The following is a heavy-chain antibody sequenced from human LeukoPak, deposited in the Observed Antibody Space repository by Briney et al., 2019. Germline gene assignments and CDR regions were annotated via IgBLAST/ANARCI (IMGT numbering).Heavy chain of an antibody. Sequence: ASVKVSCKASGYTFTSYDINWVRQATGQGLEWMGWMNPNSGNTGYAQKFQGRVTMTRNTSISTAYMELSSLRSEDTAVYYCARGRVAARPRYYYYYYMDVWGKGTTSPSP. D-gene: IGHD6-6*01. CDR2: MNPNSGNT. CDR3: ARGRVAARPRYYYYYYMDV. V-gene: IGHV1-8*01. J-gene: IGHJ6*03. CDR1: GYTFTSYD.